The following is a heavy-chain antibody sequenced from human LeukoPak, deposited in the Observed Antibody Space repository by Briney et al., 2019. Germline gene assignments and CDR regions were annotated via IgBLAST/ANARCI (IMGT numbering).Heavy chain of an antibody. CDR3: ARGGYDFWSGYGKFDY. J-gene: IGHJ4*02. V-gene: IGHV4-59*01. Sequence: SETLSLTCPVSGGSISSYYWSWIRQPPGKGLEWIGYIYYRGSINYNPSLKSRVTISVDTSKNQFSLKLSSVTAADTAVYYCARGGYDFWSGYGKFDYWGQGTLVTVSS. CDR2: IYYRGSI. CDR1: GGSISSYY. D-gene: IGHD3-3*01.